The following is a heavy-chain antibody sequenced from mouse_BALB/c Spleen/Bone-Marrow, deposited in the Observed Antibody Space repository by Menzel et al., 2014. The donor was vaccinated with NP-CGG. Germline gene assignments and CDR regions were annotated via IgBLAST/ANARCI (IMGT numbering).Heavy chain of an antibody. CDR1: GFTFSNYW. CDR3: TRSLRLFDY. Sequence: EVKLVESGGGLVQPGGSMKLSCVASGFTFSNYWMNWVRRSPEKGLEWVAEIRLKSNNYATHYAESVKGRFTVSRDDSKGSVYLQMNNLRPEDTGIYYCTRSLRLFDYWGQGTTLTVSS. CDR2: IRLKSNNYAT. V-gene: IGHV6-6*02. J-gene: IGHJ2*01. D-gene: IGHD1-1*01.